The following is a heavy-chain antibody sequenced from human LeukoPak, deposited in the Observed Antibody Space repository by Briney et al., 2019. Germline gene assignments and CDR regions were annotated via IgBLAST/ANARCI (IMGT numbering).Heavy chain of an antibody. J-gene: IGHJ4*02. CDR3: ARSSYYDYVWGSYRYGPFDD. V-gene: IGHV4-4*02. CDR1: GGSISSSNW. CDR2: IYHSGST. D-gene: IGHD3-16*02. Sequence: SGTLSLTCAVYGGSISSSNWWWCVRQPPGKRVGWIGVIYHSGSTNYNPSLTSRVTIYVDKSKNQSSLWRSSVCAADTAVYYSARSSYYDYVWGSYRYGPFDDWGQGTLVTVSS.